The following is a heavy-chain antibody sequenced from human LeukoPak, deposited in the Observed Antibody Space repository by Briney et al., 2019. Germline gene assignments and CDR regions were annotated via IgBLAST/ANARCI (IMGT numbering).Heavy chain of an antibody. Sequence: PSETLSLTCTVSGVSISSYYWSWIRRPPGKGLEWVGYIYYSGSTNYNPSLKSRVTISVDTSKNQFPLKLSSVTAADTAVYYCARNDASGSYYNVAFDIWGQGTMVTVSS. CDR3: ARNDASGSYYNVAFDI. D-gene: IGHD3-10*01. CDR1: GVSISSYY. J-gene: IGHJ3*02. CDR2: IYYSGST. V-gene: IGHV4-59*01.